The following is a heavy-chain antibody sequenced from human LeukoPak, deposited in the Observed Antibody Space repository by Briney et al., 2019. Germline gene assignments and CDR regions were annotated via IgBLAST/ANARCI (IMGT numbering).Heavy chain of an antibody. CDR1: GGSFSGDY. Sequence: SETLSLTCAVYGGSFSGDYWSWIRQPPGKGLGWIWEINHSGSTNYNPSLKSRVTISVDTSKNQFSLKLSSATAADTAVYYCATAIPAGVVRGEDTDYWGQATLVTVSS. V-gene: IGHV4-34*01. J-gene: IGHJ4*02. CDR3: ATAIPAGVVRGEDTDY. CDR2: INHSGST. D-gene: IGHD3-10*01.